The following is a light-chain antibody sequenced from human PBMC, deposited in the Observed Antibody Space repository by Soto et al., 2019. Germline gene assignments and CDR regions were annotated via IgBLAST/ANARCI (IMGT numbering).Light chain of an antibody. CDR2: DVS. CDR1: SSDVGGYNY. J-gene: IGLJ1*01. V-gene: IGLV2-14*01. CDR3: SSYGGSNNYV. Sequence: QSALTQPASVSGSPGQSITISCTGTSSDVGGYNYVSWYQQHPGKAPKLMIYDVSNRPSGVSNRFSGSKSGNTASLTISGLQAEDEADYYCSSYGGSNNYVLGTGTKVTVL.